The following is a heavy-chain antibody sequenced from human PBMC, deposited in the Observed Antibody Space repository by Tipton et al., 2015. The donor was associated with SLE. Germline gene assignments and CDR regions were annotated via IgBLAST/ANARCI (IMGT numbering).Heavy chain of an antibody. D-gene: IGHD6-6*01. CDR2: MYYSGST. J-gene: IGHJ4*02. CDR3: ARMRGSYYHDY. Sequence: TLSLTCIVSGASISSYYWSWIRQPPGKGLEWIGFMYYSGSTNYNPSLKSRVTMSVDTSKNQFSLKLSSVTAADTAVYYCARMRGSYYHDYWGQGTLVTVSS. V-gene: IGHV4-59*08. CDR1: GASISSYY.